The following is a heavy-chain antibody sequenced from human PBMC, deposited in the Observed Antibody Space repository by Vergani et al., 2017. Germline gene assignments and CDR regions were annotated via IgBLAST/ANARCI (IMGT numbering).Heavy chain of an antibody. J-gene: IGHJ4*02. CDR2: IIPILGIA. Sequence: QVQLVQSGAEVKKPGSSVKVSCKASGGTFSSYTISWVRQAPGQGLEWMGRIIPILGIANYAQKFQGRVTITADKSTSTAYMELSSLRSEDTAVYYCARAVLSYGDYEFDYWGQGILVTVSS. CDR1: GGTFSSYT. V-gene: IGHV1-69*02. D-gene: IGHD4-17*01. CDR3: ARAVLSYGDYEFDY.